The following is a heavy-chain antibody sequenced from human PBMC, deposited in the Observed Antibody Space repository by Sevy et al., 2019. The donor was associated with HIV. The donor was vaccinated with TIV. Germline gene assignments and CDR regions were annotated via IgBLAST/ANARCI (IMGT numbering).Heavy chain of an antibody. CDR1: GGTFSSYA. Sequence: ASVKASCKASGGTFSSYAISWVRQAPGQGLEWMGGIIPIFGTANYAQKFQGRVTITADESTSTAYMELSSLRSEDTAVYYCARIYYGSGSYSRPGGDYWGQGTLVTVSS. CDR3: ARIYYGSGSYSRPGGDY. CDR2: IIPIFGTA. J-gene: IGHJ4*02. D-gene: IGHD3-10*01. V-gene: IGHV1-69*13.